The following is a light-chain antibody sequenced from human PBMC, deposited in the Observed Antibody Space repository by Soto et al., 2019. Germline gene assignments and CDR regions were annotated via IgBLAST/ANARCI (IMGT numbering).Light chain of an antibody. J-gene: IGKJ3*01. CDR2: DAS. CDR1: QDISNY. Sequence: DIQMTQSPSSLSASVGDRVTITCQASQDISNYLNWYQQKPWQAPKLLIYDASNLETGVPSRFSGSGSGTDFTCTISSLPPEAIETYYCQQYDNLPLTFGPGTKVDIK. V-gene: IGKV1-33*01. CDR3: QQYDNLPLT.